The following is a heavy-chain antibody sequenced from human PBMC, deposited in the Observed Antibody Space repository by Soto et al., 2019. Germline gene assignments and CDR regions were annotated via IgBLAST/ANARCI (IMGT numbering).Heavy chain of an antibody. CDR3: ARDNKAPTYYHDAMDV. Sequence: QVQLVQSGAEVQGPGASVRVSCKASGYTFTSYGFSWVRQAPGQGLEWMGWISAYNGDTNYAQKFQGRVTMTTDTSTSTAYTEQRSLTTDGTAVYFWARDNKAPTYYHDAMDVWGEGTTVTVSS. J-gene: IGHJ6*04. V-gene: IGHV1-18*01. CDR2: ISAYNGDT. CDR1: GYTFTSYG.